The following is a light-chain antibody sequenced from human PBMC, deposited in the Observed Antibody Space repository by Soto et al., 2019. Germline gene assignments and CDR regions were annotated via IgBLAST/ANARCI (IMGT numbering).Light chain of an antibody. Sequence: DIQMTQSPSTLPASVGDRVTITCRASQSVRMWLAWYQQKPGKAPKLLIYRASILESGVPSRFSGSRSGTEFTRTISNLQPDDFATYYCPLHYPYSPENFGQGTKLEIK. V-gene: IGKV1-5*01. CDR1: QSVRMW. J-gene: IGKJ2*01. CDR3: PLHYPYSPEN. CDR2: RAS.